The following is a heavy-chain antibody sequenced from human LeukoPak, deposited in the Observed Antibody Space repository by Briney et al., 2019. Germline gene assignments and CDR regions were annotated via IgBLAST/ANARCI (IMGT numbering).Heavy chain of an antibody. V-gene: IGHV1-18*01. D-gene: IGHD6-6*01. Sequence: VASVKVSCKASGYTFTSYGISWVRQAPGQGLEWMEWISAYNGNTNYAQKLQGRVTMTTDTSTSTAYMELRSLRSDDTAVYYCARVNGQLVEYYYYYYYMDVWGKGTTVTVSS. CDR1: GYTFTSYG. J-gene: IGHJ6*03. CDR3: ARVNGQLVEYYYYYYYMDV. CDR2: ISAYNGNT.